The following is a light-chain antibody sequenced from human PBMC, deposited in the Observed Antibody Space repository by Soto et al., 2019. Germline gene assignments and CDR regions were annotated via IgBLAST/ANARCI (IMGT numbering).Light chain of an antibody. CDR1: SSDVGTRNF. CDR3: SSYTDSTNYV. V-gene: IGLV2-14*01. Sequence: QSALTQPASVSGSPGQSITICCTGTSSDVGTRNFVSWYQQHPGKAPKLMIYQVTNRPSGVSNRFSGSKSGNTASLTISGLQAEDEADYYCSSYTDSTNYVFGTGTKVTVL. CDR2: QVT. J-gene: IGLJ1*01.